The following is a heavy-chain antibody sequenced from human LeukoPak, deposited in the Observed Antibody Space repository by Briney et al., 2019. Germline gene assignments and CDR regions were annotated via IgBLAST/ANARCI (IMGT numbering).Heavy chain of an antibody. D-gene: IGHD1-26*01. V-gene: IGHV3-30*03. CDR2: SSYDEGHT. J-gene: IGHJ4*02. CDR3: ARGGAY. CDR1: RFSFRSYD. Sequence: SGGSLRLSCAASRFSFRSYDMHWVCQAPGKGLEWLAVSSYDEGHTYYTDSVKGRFTISRDNAKNSLYLQMNSLRAEDTAVYYCARGGAYWGQGTLVTVSS.